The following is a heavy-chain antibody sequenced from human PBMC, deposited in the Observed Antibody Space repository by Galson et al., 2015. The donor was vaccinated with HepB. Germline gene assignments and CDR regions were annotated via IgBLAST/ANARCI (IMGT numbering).Heavy chain of an antibody. J-gene: IGHJ4*02. V-gene: IGHV1-18*01. CDR2: ISAYNGNT. CDR3: ARAGDYDFWSGYPYY. Sequence: SVKVSCKASGYTFTSYGISWVRQAPGQGLEWMGWISAYNGNTNYAQKLQGRVTMTTDTSTSTAYMELRSLRSDDTAVYYCARAGDYDFWSGYPYYWGQGTLVTVPS. CDR1: GYTFTSYG. D-gene: IGHD3-3*01.